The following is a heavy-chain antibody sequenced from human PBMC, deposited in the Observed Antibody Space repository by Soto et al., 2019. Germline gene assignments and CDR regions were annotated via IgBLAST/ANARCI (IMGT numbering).Heavy chain of an antibody. J-gene: IGHJ4*02. D-gene: IGHD1-26*01. Sequence: ASVKVSCKASGYTFTSYYMHWVRQAPGQGLEWMGIINPSGGSTSYAQKFQGRVTMTRDTSTSTVYMELSSLRSEDTAVYYCAGRSSLVGATKGGFDYWGQGTLVTVSS. CDR2: INPSGGST. CDR1: GYTFTSYY. V-gene: IGHV1-46*01. CDR3: AGRSSLVGATKGGFDY.